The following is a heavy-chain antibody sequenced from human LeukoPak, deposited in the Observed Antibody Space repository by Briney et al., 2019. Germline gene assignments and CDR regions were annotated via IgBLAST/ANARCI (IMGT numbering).Heavy chain of an antibody. J-gene: IGHJ6*04. CDR3: ASLNESSGYYYYYYYGMDV. Sequence: PGGSLRLSCAASGFTVSSNYMSWVRQAPGKGLEWVSVIYSGGSTYYPDSVEGRFTISRDNSKNTLYLQMNSPRAEDTAVYYCASLNESSGYYYYYYYGMDVWGEGATVTVSS. V-gene: IGHV3-66*01. D-gene: IGHD3-22*01. CDR2: IYSGGST. CDR1: GFTVSSNY.